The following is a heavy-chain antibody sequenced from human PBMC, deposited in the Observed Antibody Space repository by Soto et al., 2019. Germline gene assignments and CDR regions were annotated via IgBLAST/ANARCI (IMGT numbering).Heavy chain of an antibody. Sequence: QVQLVQSGAEVKRPGASLKVSCKASGYTFTSYGINWVRQAPGQGLEWMGWISPYTGNTNYAQEFQGRVTMTADTSTSTAYMELRRLRSDDTAAYYCAREKGKAVTGTYYYYGMDVWGQGTTVTVSS. CDR2: ISPYTGNT. D-gene: IGHD6-19*01. CDR1: GYTFTSYG. J-gene: IGHJ6*02. CDR3: AREKGKAVTGTYYYYGMDV. V-gene: IGHV1-18*04.